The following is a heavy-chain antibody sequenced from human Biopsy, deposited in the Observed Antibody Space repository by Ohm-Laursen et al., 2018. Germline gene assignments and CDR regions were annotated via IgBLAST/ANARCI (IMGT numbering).Heavy chain of an antibody. CDR2: IKYSGHT. CDR3: ARDSRGGHLNTTLITGKNLDS. V-gene: IGHV4-39*02. CDR1: GGSINSNTNY. J-gene: IGHJ4*02. Sequence: GTLSLTCIVSGGSINSNTNYWGWIRQPPEKGLEWIGSIKYSGHTYYNPSLKSRVTMSVDTSKNQFSLKMNSVIAADTAVYYCARDSRGGHLNTTLITGKNLDSWGQGILVTVSS. D-gene: IGHD3-16*01.